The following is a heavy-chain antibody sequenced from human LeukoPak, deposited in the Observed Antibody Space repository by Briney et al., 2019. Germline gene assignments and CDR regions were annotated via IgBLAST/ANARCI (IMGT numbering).Heavy chain of an antibody. CDR3: ARAKYSSSWYGWFDY. V-gene: IGHV4-59*01. CDR2: IYYSGST. Sequence: PSETLSLTCTVSGGSISSYYWSWIRQPPGKGLEWIGYIYYSGSTNYNPSLKSRVTISVDTSKNQFSLKLSSVTAADTAVYYCARAKYSSSWYGWFDYWGQGTLVTVSS. J-gene: IGHJ4*02. CDR1: GGSISSYY. D-gene: IGHD6-13*01.